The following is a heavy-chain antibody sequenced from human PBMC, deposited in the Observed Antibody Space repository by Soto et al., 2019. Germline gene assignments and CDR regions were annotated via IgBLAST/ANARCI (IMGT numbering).Heavy chain of an antibody. CDR1: GYTFTSYG. CDR2: ISAYNGNT. CDR3: ARTLRKITIWGVVISSPSNWFDP. Sequence: GASVKVSCKASGYTFTSYGISWVRQAPGQGLEWMGWISAYNGNTNYAQELQGRVTMTTDTSTSTAYMELRSLRSDDTAVYYCARTLRKITIWGVVISSPSNWFDPWGQGTLVTVYS. V-gene: IGHV1-18*01. J-gene: IGHJ5*02. D-gene: IGHD3-3*01.